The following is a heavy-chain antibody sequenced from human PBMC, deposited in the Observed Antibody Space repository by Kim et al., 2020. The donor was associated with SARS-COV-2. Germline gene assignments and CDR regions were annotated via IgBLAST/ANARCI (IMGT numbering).Heavy chain of an antibody. CDR3: ARDQIGDYKDFDY. Sequence: GGSLRLSCAASGFTFSSYEMNWVRQAPGKGLEWVSYISSSGSTIYYADSVKGRFTISRDNAKNSLYLQMNSLRAEDTAVYYCARDQIGDYKDFDYWGQGTLVTVSS. J-gene: IGHJ4*02. CDR2: ISSSGSTI. CDR1: GFTFSSYE. D-gene: IGHD4-4*01. V-gene: IGHV3-48*03.